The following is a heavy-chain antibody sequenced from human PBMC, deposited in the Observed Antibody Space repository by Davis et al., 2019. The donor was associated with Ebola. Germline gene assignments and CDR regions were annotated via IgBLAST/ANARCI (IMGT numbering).Heavy chain of an antibody. V-gene: IGHV1-18*01. D-gene: IGHD2-15*01. CDR1: GYSGISYG. J-gene: IGHJ5*02. CDR3: ARDRMVVVVVAATPGWFDP. CDR2: ISVYNGNT. Sequence: AASVKVSCKASGYSGISYGISWVRQAPGQGLEWMGWISVYNGNTKYAQKLQGRVTMTTDTSTSTAYMELRSLRSDDTAVYYCARDRMVVVVVAATPGWFDPWGQGTLVTVSS.